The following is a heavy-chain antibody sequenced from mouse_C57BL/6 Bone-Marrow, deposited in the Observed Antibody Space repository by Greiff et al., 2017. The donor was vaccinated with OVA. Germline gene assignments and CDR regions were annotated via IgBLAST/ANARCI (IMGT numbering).Heavy chain of an antibody. Sequence: VQVVESGPGLVQPSQSLSITCTVSGFSLTSYGVHWVRQSPGKGLEWLGVIWRGGSTDYNAAFMSRLSITKDNSKSQVFFKMNSLQADDTAIYYCAKNWGLGYYFDYWGQGTTLTVSS. CDR3: AKNWGLGYYFDY. V-gene: IGHV2-5*01. CDR2: IWRGGST. CDR1: GFSLTSYG. J-gene: IGHJ2*01. D-gene: IGHD4-1*01.